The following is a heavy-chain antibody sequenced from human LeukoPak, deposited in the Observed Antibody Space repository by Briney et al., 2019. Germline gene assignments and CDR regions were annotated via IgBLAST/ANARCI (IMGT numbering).Heavy chain of an antibody. D-gene: IGHD1-7*01. V-gene: IGHV4-39*01. Sequence: SETLSLTCTVSGGSISSRSFYWGWIRQPPGKGLEWIGSIYYSGGTYYNPSLKSRVTMSVDTSKNQFSLKLTSVTAADTAVFYCARQGVGKYNWNFLNWFDPWGPGTLVTVSS. CDR2: IYYSGGT. J-gene: IGHJ5*02. CDR3: ARQGVGKYNWNFLNWFDP. CDR1: GGSISSRSFY.